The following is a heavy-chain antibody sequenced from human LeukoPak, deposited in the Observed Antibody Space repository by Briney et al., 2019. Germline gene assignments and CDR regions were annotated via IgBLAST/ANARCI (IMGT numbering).Heavy chain of an antibody. J-gene: IGHJ4*02. D-gene: IGHD1-14*01. Sequence: GGSLRLSSAASGFSFSGHWMHWARQLPGKGLVWVSRISPTGSTTSYADSVKGRFTISRDNAKNSLYLQMNSLRAEDTAVYYCARDARIMDYWGQGTLVTVSS. CDR1: GFSFSGHW. CDR2: ISPTGSTT. CDR3: ARDARIMDY. V-gene: IGHV3-74*01.